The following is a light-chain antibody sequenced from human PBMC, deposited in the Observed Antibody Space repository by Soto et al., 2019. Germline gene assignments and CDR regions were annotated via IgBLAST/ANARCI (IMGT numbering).Light chain of an antibody. Sequence: QSVLTQTPSVSGAPGQKITMSCTGSSSNIGAGYDVHWYQQVPGAAPKLVIFGNRNRPSGVPERFSGSKSGTSASLAITGLQAEDEADYYCQAYDYSLTAFVFGGGTKLTVL. CDR1: SSNIGAGYD. V-gene: IGLV1-40*01. CDR3: QAYDYSLTAFV. CDR2: GNR. J-gene: IGLJ3*02.